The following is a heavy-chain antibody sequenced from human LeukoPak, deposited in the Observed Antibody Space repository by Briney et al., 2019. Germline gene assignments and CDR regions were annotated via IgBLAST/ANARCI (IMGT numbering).Heavy chain of an antibody. D-gene: IGHD3-9*01. CDR3: TTRTQNLRYFDY. Sequence: PGRSLRLSCAASGFTFSSYAMHWVRQAPGKGLEWVAVISYDGSNKYYADSVKGRFTISRDNSKNTLCLQMNSLRAEDTAVYYCTTRTQNLRYFDYWGQGTLVTVSS. V-gene: IGHV3-30*14. J-gene: IGHJ4*02. CDR1: GFTFSSYA. CDR2: ISYDGSNK.